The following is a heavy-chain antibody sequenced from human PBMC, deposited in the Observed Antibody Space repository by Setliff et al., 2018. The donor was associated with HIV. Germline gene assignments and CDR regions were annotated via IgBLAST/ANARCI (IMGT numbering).Heavy chain of an antibody. CDR3: ARTYGSASKLDY. V-gene: IGHV2-70*04. J-gene: IGHJ4*02. D-gene: IGHD3-10*01. CDR1: GGSISTYY. CDR2: IDWEDDK. Sequence: TLSLTCTVSGGSISTYYWNWIRQPPGKALEWLARIDWEDDKFYSTSLKTRLTISKDTSKNQVVLTMTNVGPLDTATYFCARTYGSASKLDYWGPGTLVTVSS.